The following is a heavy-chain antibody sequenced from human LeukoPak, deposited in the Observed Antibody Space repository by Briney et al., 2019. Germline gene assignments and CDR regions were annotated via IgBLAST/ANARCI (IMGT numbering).Heavy chain of an antibody. CDR3: ARVSLGYCSSTSCPSNWFDP. D-gene: IGHD2-2*01. CDR1: GYTFTSYG. V-gene: IGHV1-18*01. Sequence: ASVKVSCKASGYTFTSYGISWVRQAPGQGLEWMGWISAYNGNTNYAQKLQGRVTMTTDTSTSTAYMELRSLRSDDTAVYYCARVSLGYCSSTSCPSNWFDPWGQGTLVTVSS. J-gene: IGHJ5*02. CDR2: ISAYNGNT.